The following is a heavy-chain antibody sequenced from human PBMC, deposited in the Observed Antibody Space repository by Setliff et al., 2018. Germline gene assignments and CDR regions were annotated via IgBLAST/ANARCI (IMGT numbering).Heavy chain of an antibody. V-gene: IGHV4-39*06. CDR2: VYYSGTA. D-gene: IGHD2-2*01. CDR3: ARLSCSSNSCPFDY. J-gene: IGHJ4*02. Sequence: SETLSLTCSVSDGSMTSGSYYWGWIRQPPGKGLEWTGSVYYSGTAYYNPSLKSRLYMSVDTSKNQFTLKVISVTAADTAVYYCARLSCSSNSCPFDYWVQGTRVTVSS. CDR1: DGSMTSGSYY.